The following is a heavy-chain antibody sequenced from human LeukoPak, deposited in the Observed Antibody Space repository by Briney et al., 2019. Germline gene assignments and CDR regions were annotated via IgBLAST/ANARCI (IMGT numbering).Heavy chain of an antibody. D-gene: IGHD3-16*01. CDR1: GFAFSTYT. CDR3: ARDKGSYDSDY. Sequence: GGSLRLSCAASGFAFSTYTMNWVRQAPGKGLEWVSSITSSSSFIYYADSVKGRFTMSRDNAKNSLYLQMNSLRAEDTAVYYCARDKGSYDSDYWGQGTLVTVSS. J-gene: IGHJ4*02. V-gene: IGHV3-21*01. CDR2: ITSSSSFI.